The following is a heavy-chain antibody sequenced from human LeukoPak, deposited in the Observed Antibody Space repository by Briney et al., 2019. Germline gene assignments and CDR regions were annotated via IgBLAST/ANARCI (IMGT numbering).Heavy chain of an antibody. CDR1: GASIRSHY. CDR3: ARDRGSGDYDY. Sequence: SETLSLTCTVSGASIRSHYWSWIRQPAEKGLEWIGRIQAGGNTNYNPSLKSRLTMSLDTSKNQFSLKLNSVTAADTAVYYCARDRGSGDYDYWGQGTLVIVSS. V-gene: IGHV4-4*07. CDR2: IQAGGNT. J-gene: IGHJ4*02. D-gene: IGHD3-16*01.